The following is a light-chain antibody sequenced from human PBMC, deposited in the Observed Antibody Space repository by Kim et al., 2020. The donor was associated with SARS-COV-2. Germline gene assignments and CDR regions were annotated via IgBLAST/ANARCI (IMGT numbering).Light chain of an antibody. Sequence: SYELTQPPSVSVSPGQTARITCPGDKLGDKYACWYQQKPGQSPVLVIYQDSKRPSGIPERFSGSNSGNTAPLTISGTQAMDEADYYCQAWDSRTGVFGGG. CDR2: QDS. V-gene: IGLV3-1*01. J-gene: IGLJ3*02. CDR1: KLGDKY. CDR3: QAWDSRTGV.